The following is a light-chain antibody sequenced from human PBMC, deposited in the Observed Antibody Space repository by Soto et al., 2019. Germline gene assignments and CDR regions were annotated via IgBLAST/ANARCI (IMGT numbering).Light chain of an antibody. CDR3: QQYYDYPPLI. CDR2: GAS. CDR1: RNINRK. J-gene: IGKJ4*01. V-gene: IGKV3-15*01. Sequence: EIVMTQSPATLSVSPGERATLSCRAGRNINRKLAWYQQKPGQAPRLLISGASTRATGIPARFSGSGSGTEFTLTISRLQSADFAVYYCQQYYDYPPLIFGGGTKVEIK.